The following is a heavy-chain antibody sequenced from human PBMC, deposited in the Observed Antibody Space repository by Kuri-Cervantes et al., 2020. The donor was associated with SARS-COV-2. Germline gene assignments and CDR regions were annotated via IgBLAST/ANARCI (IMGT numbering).Heavy chain of an antibody. J-gene: IGHJ5*02. CDR2: IYWDDDK. Sequence: SGPTLVKPTQTLTLTCTFSGFSLSTSGVGVGWIRQPPGKALEWLALIYWDDDKRYSPSLKSRLTITKDTSKNQVVLTMTNMDPVDTAPYYCAPSERYFDWGGNWFDPWGQGTLVTVSS. CDR3: APSERYFDWGGNWFDP. D-gene: IGHD3-9*01. CDR1: GFSLSTSGVG. V-gene: IGHV2-5*02.